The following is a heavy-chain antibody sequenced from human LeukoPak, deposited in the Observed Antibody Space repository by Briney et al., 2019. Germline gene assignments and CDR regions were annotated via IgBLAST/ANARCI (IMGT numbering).Heavy chain of an antibody. J-gene: IGHJ4*02. CDR2: INPSGGST. V-gene: IGHV1-46*01. CDR1: GYTFTSYY. CDR3: ARDKEVADWRSVFDY. D-gene: IGHD6-19*01. Sequence: ASVKVSCKASGYTFTSYYMHWVRQAPGQGLEWMGIINPSGGSTSYAQKFQGRVTMTRDTSTSTVYMELSSLRSEDTAVYYCARDKEVADWRSVFDYWGQGTLVTVSS.